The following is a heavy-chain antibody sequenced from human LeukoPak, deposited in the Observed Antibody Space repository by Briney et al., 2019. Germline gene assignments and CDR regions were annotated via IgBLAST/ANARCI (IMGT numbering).Heavy chain of an antibody. CDR1: GDSISSSSSY. CDR2: IYYSGST. CDR3: ARRIAVAGTNIFDY. D-gene: IGHD6-19*01. Sequence: SETLSLTCTVSGDSISSSSSYWGWIRQPPGEGLEWIGSIYYSGSTYYNTSLKSRVTISVDTSKNQFSLRLNSVTAADTAVYYCARRIAVAGTNIFDYWGQGTLVTVSS. V-gene: IGHV4-39*01. J-gene: IGHJ4*02.